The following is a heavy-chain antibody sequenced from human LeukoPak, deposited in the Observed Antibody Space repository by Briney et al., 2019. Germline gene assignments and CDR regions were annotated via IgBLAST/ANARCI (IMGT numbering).Heavy chain of an antibody. CDR1: GYTFTSYD. J-gene: IGHJ4*02. CDR2: MNPNSGNT. CDR3: ARDSIDPTDIDY. Sequence: ASVKVSCKASGYTFTSYDINWVRQATGQGLEWMGWMNPNSGNTGYAQKFQGRVTITRNTSISTAYMELSSLRSEDTAVYYCARDSIDPTDIDYWGQGTLVTVSS. D-gene: IGHD3-22*01. V-gene: IGHV1-8*03.